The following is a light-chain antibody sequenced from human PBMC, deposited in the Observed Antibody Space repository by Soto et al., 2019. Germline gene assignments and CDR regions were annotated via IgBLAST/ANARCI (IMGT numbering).Light chain of an antibody. V-gene: IGKV1-5*01. J-gene: IGKJ2*01. CDR1: QPISSW. CDR2: DAS. CDR3: QQLNVNLL. Sequence: DIQMTQSPPTLSASVGDRVTITCRASQPISSWLAWYHQKPGKAPKLRIYDASNLESGVPSRFSGSGSGTEFTLTISSLQPEDFVTYYCQQLNVNLLFGQGTKLEIK.